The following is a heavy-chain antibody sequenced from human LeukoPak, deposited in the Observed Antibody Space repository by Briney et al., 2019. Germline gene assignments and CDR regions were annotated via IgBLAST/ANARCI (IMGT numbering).Heavy chain of an antibody. CDR1: GFTFSTYW. J-gene: IGHJ3*02. CDR2: IKQDGSEK. D-gene: IGHD5-18*01. V-gene: IGHV3-7*01. Sequence: PGGSLRLSCTASGFTFSTYWMSWVRQAPGKGLEWVANIKQDGSEKYYVDSVKGRFTISRDNAKNSLYLQMNSLRAEDTAVYYCARVEVDTAMAKDAFDIWGQGTMVTVSS. CDR3: ARVEVDTAMAKDAFDI.